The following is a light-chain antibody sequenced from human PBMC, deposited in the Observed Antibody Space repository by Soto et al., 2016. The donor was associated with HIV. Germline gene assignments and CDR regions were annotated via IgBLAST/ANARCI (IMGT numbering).Light chain of an antibody. V-gene: IGKV1-17*01. J-gene: IGKJ1*01. CDR2: GAS. CDR3: LQLNNFPRT. CDR1: QDIGND. Sequence: DIQMTQSPSSLSASVGDIVTITCRASQDIGNDLGWYQQKPGQAPKRLIYGASSLESGVPSRFSGSRSATEFTLTISSLQPEDFATYYCLQLNNFPRTFGRGDRRWKSN.